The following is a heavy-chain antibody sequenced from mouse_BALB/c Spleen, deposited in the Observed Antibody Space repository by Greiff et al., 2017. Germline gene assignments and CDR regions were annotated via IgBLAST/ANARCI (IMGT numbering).Heavy chain of an antibody. Sequence: VQLQQSGAELVKPGASVKLSCTASGFNIKDTYMHWVKQRPEQGLEWIGRIDPANGNTKYDPKFQGKATITADTSSNTAYLQLSSLTSEDTAVYYCASYYRYDVAMDYWGQGTSVTVSS. J-gene: IGHJ4*01. D-gene: IGHD2-14*01. V-gene: IGHV14-3*02. CDR2: IDPANGNT. CDR1: GFNIKDTY. CDR3: ASYYRYDVAMDY.